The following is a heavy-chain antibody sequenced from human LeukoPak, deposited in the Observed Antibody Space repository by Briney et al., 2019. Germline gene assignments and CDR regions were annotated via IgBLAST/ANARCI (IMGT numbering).Heavy chain of an antibody. J-gene: IGHJ4*02. D-gene: IGHD3-10*01. CDR3: ERRRGGFGEGEFDY. CDR1: GVSISGFY. CDR2: SHTGGSI. Sequence: SETLSLTCTVSGVSISGFYWNWIRQPPRKGLEWVGYSHTGGSISSNPSLNSRVAFSMDTSKNQVSLRLNSVTATDTAVYYCERRRGGFGEGEFDYWGQGIPVTVST. V-gene: IGHV4-4*08.